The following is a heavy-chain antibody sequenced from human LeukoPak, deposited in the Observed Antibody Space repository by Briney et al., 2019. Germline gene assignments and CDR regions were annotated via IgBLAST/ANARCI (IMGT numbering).Heavy chain of an antibody. V-gene: IGHV3-21*01. D-gene: IGHD2-2*03. Sequence: GGSLRLSCAASGFTFSSYSMNWVRQAPGKGLELFSSISSSSSYIYYADSVKGRFTISRDNAKNSLYLQMNSLRAEDTAVYYCARDRPPGYCSSTSCYPRRGYYYYGMDVWGQGTTVTVSS. CDR2: ISSSSSYI. J-gene: IGHJ6*02. CDR1: GFTFSSYS. CDR3: ARDRPPGYCSSTSCYPRRGYYYYGMDV.